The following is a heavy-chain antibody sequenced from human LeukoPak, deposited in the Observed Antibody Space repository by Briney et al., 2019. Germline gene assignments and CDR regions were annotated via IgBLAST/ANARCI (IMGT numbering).Heavy chain of an antibody. V-gene: IGHV3-30*18. CDR1: GFTFSSYG. CDR3: AKDREPGIAVAGYYLDY. CDR2: ISYDGSNK. D-gene: IGHD6-19*01. Sequence: GGSLRLSCAASGFTFSSYGMHWVRQAPGKGLEWVAVISYDGSNKYYADSVKGRFTISRDNSKNTLYLQMNSLRAEDTAVYYCAKDREPGIAVAGYYLDYWGQGTLVTVSS. J-gene: IGHJ4*02.